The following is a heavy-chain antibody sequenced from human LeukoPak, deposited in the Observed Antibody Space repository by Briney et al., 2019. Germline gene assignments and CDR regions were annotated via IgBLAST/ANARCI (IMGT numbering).Heavy chain of an antibody. Sequence: PGGSLRLSCAASGFTFSSYAMHWVRQAPGKGLEWVAVISYDGSNKYYADSVKGRFTISRDNSKNTLYLQMNSLRAEDTAVYYCTTDGGIVVNWGQGTLVTVSS. V-gene: IGHV3-30-3*01. CDR1: GFTFSSYA. D-gene: IGHD3-22*01. J-gene: IGHJ4*02. CDR3: TTDGGIVVN. CDR2: ISYDGSNK.